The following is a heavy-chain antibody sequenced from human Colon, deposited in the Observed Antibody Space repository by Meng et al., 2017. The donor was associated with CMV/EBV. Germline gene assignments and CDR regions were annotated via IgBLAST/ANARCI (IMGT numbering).Heavy chain of an antibody. D-gene: IGHD4-17*01. CDR2: VNHRGTTI. CDR1: GFTFSDYG. V-gene: IGHV3-48*03. Sequence: GESLKISCVGSGFTFSDYGMNWVRQAPGMGLEWVAYVNHRGTTIFYADSVKGRFTISRDNAKNSLYLQMNSLRAEDTAVYYCAQPGGYGDYGMDVWGQGTTVTVSS. J-gene: IGHJ6*02. CDR3: AQPGGYGDYGMDV.